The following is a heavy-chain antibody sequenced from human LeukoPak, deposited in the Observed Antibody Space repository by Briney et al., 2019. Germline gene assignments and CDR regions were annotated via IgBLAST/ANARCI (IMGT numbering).Heavy chain of an antibody. CDR1: GYTFTSYG. Sequence: GASVKVSCKASGYTFTSYGISWVRQAPGQGLEWMGWISAYNGNTNYAQKLQGRVTMTTDTSTSTAYMELRSLRSDDTAVYYCARSSGGYYYDSSGFLDYWGQGTLVTVSS. CDR3: ARSSGGYYYDSSGFLDY. CDR2: ISAYNGNT. V-gene: IGHV1-18*01. D-gene: IGHD3-22*01. J-gene: IGHJ4*02.